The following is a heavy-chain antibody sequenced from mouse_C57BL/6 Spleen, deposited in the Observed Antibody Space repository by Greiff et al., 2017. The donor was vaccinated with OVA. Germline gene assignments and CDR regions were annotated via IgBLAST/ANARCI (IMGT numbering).Heavy chain of an antibody. Sequence: EVKLVESEGGLVQPGSSMKLSCTASGFTFSDYYMAWVRQVPEKGLEWVANINYDGSSTYYLDSLKSRFIISRDNAKNILYLQMSSLKSEDTATYYCARGLLRYDFDYWGQGTTLTVSS. CDR1: GFTFSDYY. J-gene: IGHJ2*01. D-gene: IGHD1-1*01. CDR2: INYDGSST. V-gene: IGHV5-16*01. CDR3: ARGLLRYDFDY.